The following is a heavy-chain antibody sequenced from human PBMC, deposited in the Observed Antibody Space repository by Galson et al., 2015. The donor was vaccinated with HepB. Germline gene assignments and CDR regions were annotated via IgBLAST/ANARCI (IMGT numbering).Heavy chain of an antibody. J-gene: IGHJ6*03. CDR2: INPSGGST. CDR1: GYTFTSYY. V-gene: IGHV1-46*01. Sequence: SVKVSCKASGYTFTSYYMHWVRQAPGQGLEWMGIINPSGGSTSYAQKFQGRVTMTRDTSTSTVYMELSSLRSEDTAVYYCARDERDYYDSSGYFYYYYYYMDVWGKGTTVTVSS. CDR3: ARDERDYYDSSGYFYYYYYYMDV. D-gene: IGHD3-22*01.